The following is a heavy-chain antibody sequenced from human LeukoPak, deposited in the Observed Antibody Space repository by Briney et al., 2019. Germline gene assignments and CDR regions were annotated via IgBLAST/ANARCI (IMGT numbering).Heavy chain of an antibody. CDR1: GFTFSSYA. CDR2: ISYDGSNK. V-gene: IGHV3-30-3*01. J-gene: IGHJ4*02. D-gene: IGHD3-10*01. CDR3: AREIGLLWFGEPKGDY. Sequence: GGSLRLSCAASGFTFSSYAMHWVRQAPGKGLEWVAVISYDGSNKYYADSVKGRFTISRDNSKNTLYLQMNSLRAEDTAVYYCAREIGLLWFGEPKGDYWGQGTLVTVSS.